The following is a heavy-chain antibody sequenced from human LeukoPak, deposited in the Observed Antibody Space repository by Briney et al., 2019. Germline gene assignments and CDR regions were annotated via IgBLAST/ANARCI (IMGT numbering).Heavy chain of an antibody. Sequence: SETLSLTCTVSGGSISTYYWSWIRQPAGKGLEWIGRIYTSGSTNYNPSLKSRVTMSLDTSKNQFSLKLSSVTAADTAVYYCARDLGGSYYPYYFDYWGLGTLVTVSS. CDR2: IYTSGST. CDR1: GGSISTYY. CDR3: ARDLGGSYYPYYFDY. V-gene: IGHV4-4*07. D-gene: IGHD1-26*01. J-gene: IGHJ4*02.